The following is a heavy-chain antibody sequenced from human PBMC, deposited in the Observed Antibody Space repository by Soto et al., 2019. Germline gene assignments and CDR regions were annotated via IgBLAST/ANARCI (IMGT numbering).Heavy chain of an antibody. Sequence: QILESGGSLVQPGGSLRLSCVAAGFTFSSAGMNWVRQAPGKGLEWVSIISDTGTRTHYADSVKGRFTISRDNSKNTQYLDMNSLRAEDTAVYYCAKSLDIHYKNWFDPWGQGTLVIVSS. V-gene: IGHV3-23*01. CDR2: ISDTGTRT. CDR3: AKSLDIHYKNWFDP. CDR1: GFTFSSAG. J-gene: IGHJ5*02. D-gene: IGHD4-4*01.